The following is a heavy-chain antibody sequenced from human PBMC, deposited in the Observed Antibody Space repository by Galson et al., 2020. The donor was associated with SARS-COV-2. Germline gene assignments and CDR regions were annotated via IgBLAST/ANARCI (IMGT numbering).Heavy chain of an antibody. V-gene: IGHV1-2*02. D-gene: IGHD3-22*01. J-gene: IGHJ6*03. CDR2: INPYKGDT. CDR1: GYTFTANY. CDR3: AKNYYDRSGYYSYYYYYMDV. Sequence: ASVKVSCKASGYTFTANYIHWLRQAPGQGLEWMGWINPYKGDTKYAQKFQGRLSMTRDTSISTAYMELSSLRSDDTAVYYCAKNYYDRSGYYSYYYYYMDVWGKGTTVTVSS.